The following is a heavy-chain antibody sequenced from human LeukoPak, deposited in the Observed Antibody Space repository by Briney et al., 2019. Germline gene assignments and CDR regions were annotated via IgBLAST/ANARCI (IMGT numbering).Heavy chain of an antibody. D-gene: IGHD4-17*01. CDR1: GGSISSGDYY. Sequence: SETLSLTCTVSGGSISSGDYYWSWIRQPPGKGLEWIGYIYYSGNTYYNPSLKSRVTISVDTSKNQFSLKLSSVTAADTAVYYCATYYGDYVGWFDPWGQGTLVTVSS. CDR3: ATYYGDYVGWFDP. V-gene: IGHV4-30-4*01. CDR2: IYYSGNT. J-gene: IGHJ5*02.